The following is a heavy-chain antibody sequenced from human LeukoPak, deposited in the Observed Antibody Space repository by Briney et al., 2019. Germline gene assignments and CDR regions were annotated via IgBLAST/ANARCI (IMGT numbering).Heavy chain of an antibody. Sequence: PGGSLRLSCAASGFTFSSYDMHWVRHATGKGLEWVSAIGTAGDTHYPGSVKGRFTISRENAKNSLYLQMNSLRAGDTAVYYCARVQGLDFRWYFDLWGRGTLVTVSS. J-gene: IGHJ2*01. CDR3: ARVQGLDFRWYFDL. CDR2: IGTAGDT. V-gene: IGHV3-13*01. CDR1: GFTFSSYD.